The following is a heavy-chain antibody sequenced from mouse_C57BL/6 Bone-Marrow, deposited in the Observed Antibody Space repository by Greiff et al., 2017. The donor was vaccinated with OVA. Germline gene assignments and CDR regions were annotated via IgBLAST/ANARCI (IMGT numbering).Heavy chain of an antibody. CDR2: IWWDDDK. V-gene: IGHV8-8*01. D-gene: IGHD1-1*01. CDR3: ARIRYYGSFWYFDV. J-gene: IGHJ1*03. CDR1: GFSLSTFGMG. Sequence: QVTLKESGPGILQPSQTLSLTCSFSGFSLSTFGMGVGWIRQPSGKGLEWLAHIWWDDDKYYNPALKSRLTISTDTSKNQVFLNIANVDTADTATYYCARIRYYGSFWYFDVWGTGTTVTVSS.